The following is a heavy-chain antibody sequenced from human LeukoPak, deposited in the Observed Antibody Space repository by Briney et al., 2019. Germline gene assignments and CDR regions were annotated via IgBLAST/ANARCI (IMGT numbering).Heavy chain of an antibody. J-gene: IGHJ4*02. CDR3: AVAATHTYYFDY. CDR1: GYTFTSYY. Sequence: GGSLRLSCAASGYTFTSYYMHWVRQAPGQGLEWMGIINPSGGSTSYAQKFQGRVTMTRDTSTSTVYMELSSLRSEDTAVYYCAVAATHTYYFDYWGQGTLVTVSS. CDR2: INPSGGST. V-gene: IGHV1-46*01. D-gene: IGHD6-13*01.